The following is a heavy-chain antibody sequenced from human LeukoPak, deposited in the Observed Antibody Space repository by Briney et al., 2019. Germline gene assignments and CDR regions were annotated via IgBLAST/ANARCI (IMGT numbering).Heavy chain of an antibody. J-gene: IGHJ6*02. CDR1: GFTFSSYA. D-gene: IGHD1-14*01. Sequence: SGGSLRLSCAASGFTFSSYAMSWVRQAPGKGLEWVSAISGSGGSTYYADSVKGRFTISRDSSKNTLYLQMNSLRAEDTAVYYCAKVSGGGLYYDGMDVWGQGTTVTVSS. CDR3: AKVSGGGLYYDGMDV. V-gene: IGHV3-23*01. CDR2: ISGSGGST.